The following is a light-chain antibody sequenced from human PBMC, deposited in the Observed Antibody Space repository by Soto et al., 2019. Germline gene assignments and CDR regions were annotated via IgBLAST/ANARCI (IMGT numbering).Light chain of an antibody. CDR2: GVS. CDR1: QTVSSSY. Sequence: EFVLTQSPGTLSLSPGERATLSCRASQTVSSSYLAWYQQKPGQAPRLLIYGVSSTATGIPDRFSGGGSGTDVTLTIITLEPEDLAVYYCQHYGTSQYTFGQGTKLEIK. V-gene: IGKV3-20*01. CDR3: QHYGTSQYT. J-gene: IGKJ2*01.